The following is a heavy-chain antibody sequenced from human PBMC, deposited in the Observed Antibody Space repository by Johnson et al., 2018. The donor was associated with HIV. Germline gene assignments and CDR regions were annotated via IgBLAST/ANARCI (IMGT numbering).Heavy chain of an antibody. D-gene: IGHD7-27*01. Sequence: EVQLVESGGGLVLPGGSLRLSCAVSGFTFTDHYMDWVRQAPGKGLEWVGRIRNKANSYTTEYAASVKGRFTILRDDSKNSLYLQMNSLKTEETAVYYCARGGEKVAFDIWGQGTMVTVSS. V-gene: IGHV3-72*01. CDR2: IRNKANSYTT. J-gene: IGHJ3*02. CDR3: ARGGEKVAFDI. CDR1: GFTFTDHY.